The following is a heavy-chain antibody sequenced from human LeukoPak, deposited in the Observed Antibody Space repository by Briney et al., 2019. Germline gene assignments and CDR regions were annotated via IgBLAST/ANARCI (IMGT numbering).Heavy chain of an antibody. CDR2: IYSGGST. Sequence: PGGSLRLSCAASGFTVSTNFMSWVRQALGKGLEWVSVIYSGGSTYYIDSVKGRFTISRDNSKNTLYLQMNSLRAEDTAVYFCARRFTRDDVDIWGQGTMVTVSS. V-gene: IGHV3-66*01. J-gene: IGHJ3*02. CDR1: GFTVSTNF. CDR3: ARRFTRDDVDI. D-gene: IGHD3-16*01.